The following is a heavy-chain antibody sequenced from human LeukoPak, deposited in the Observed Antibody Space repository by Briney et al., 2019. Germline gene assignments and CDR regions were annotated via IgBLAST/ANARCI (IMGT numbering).Heavy chain of an antibody. D-gene: IGHD3-9*01. J-gene: IGHJ4*02. CDR1: GFTFSTYV. Sequence: GGSLRLSCATSGFTFSTYVMGWVRQAPGKGLEWISGVSDTGDTYYADSVTGRFTISRDNSKNTLYLQMNSLTAEDTAVYYCAKGSGYDTDFDYWGQGTLVTVYS. V-gene: IGHV3-23*01. CDR2: VSDTGDT. CDR3: AKGSGYDTDFDY.